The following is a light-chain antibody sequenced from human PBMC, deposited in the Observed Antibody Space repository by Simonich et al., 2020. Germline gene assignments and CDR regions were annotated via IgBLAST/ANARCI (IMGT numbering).Light chain of an antibody. Sequence: EIVLTQSPGPLSLSPGERATRSCRASQSVSSSYLAWYQQKPGLAPRLLIYDASSRATGIPDRFSGSGSGTDFTLTISRLEPEDFAVYYCQQYGSSPPLTFGGGTKVEIK. CDR3: QQYGSSPPLT. CDR2: DAS. CDR1: QSVSSSY. V-gene: IGKV3D-20*01. J-gene: IGKJ4*01.